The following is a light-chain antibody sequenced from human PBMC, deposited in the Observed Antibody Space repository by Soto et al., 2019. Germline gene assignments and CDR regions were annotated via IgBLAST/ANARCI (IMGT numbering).Light chain of an antibody. CDR3: QQSYSAPPYT. CDR1: QSISSY. J-gene: IGKJ2*01. Sequence: DIPMTQFPASLSASVGDRVTITCRASQSISSYLNWYQQKPGKAPKLLIYTASSLQSGVPSRFSGSGSGTDFTLTISSLQPEDFATYYCQQSYSAPPYTFGQGTKLEIK. CDR2: TAS. V-gene: IGKV1-39*01.